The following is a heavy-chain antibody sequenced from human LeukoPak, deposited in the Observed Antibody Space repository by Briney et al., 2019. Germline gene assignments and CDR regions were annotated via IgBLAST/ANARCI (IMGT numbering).Heavy chain of an antibody. D-gene: IGHD1-1*01. J-gene: IGHJ5*02. CDR3: ARGRDSGAPNWFDP. Sequence: SETLSLTCAVYGGSFSGYYWSWIRQPPGKGLEWIGEINHSGSTNYNPSLKSRVTISVDTSKNQFSLKLSSVTAADTAVYYCARGRDSGAPNWFDPWGQGTLVTVSP. CDR2: INHSGST. CDR1: GGSFSGYY. V-gene: IGHV4-34*01.